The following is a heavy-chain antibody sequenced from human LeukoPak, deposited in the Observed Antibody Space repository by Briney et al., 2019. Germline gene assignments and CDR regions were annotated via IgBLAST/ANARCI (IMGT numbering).Heavy chain of an antibody. CDR3: AKDIKDGSASLDY. Sequence: GGSLRLSCAASGFTFSSYAMSWVRQAPGKGLEWVSAISGSGGTTYYADSVKGRFTISRDNSKKNVYLQMNSLRVEDTALYYSAKDIKDGSASLDYWGQGTLVTVST. J-gene: IGHJ4*02. CDR2: ISGSGGTT. CDR1: GFTFSSYA. V-gene: IGHV3-23*01. D-gene: IGHD3-10*01.